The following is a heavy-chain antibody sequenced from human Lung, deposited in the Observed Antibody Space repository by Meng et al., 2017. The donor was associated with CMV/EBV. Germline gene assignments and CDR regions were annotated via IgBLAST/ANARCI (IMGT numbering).Heavy chain of an antibody. D-gene: IGHD3-3*01. CDR1: GFIFSSAW. Sequence: GGSLRLXXGASGFIFSSAWMSWVRQAPGKGLEWVGRIRSKTNGGTTDYAAPVKGRLTISRDGSRSTLYLQMNSLKTEDTAVYYCTTDAYGVVVPFDYWGQGTXVTVSS. J-gene: IGHJ4*02. CDR3: TTDAYGVVVPFDY. V-gene: IGHV3-15*01. CDR2: IRSKTNGGTT.